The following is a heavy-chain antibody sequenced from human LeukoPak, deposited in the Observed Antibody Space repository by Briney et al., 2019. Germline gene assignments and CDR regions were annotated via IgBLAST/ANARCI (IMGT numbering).Heavy chain of an antibody. CDR2: IYYSGST. Sequence: SETLSLTCTVSGGSISSSSYYWGWIRQPPGKGLEWIGSIYYSGSTYYNPSLRSRVTISVDTSKNQFSLKLSSVTAADTAVYYCARHNYGSGSYILNYWGQGTLVTVS. V-gene: IGHV4-39*01. CDR1: GGSISSSSYY. J-gene: IGHJ4*02. CDR3: ARHNYGSGSYILNY. D-gene: IGHD3-10*01.